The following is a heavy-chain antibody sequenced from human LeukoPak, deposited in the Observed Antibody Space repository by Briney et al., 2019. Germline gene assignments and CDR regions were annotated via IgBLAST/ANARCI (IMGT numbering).Heavy chain of an antibody. J-gene: IGHJ4*02. D-gene: IGHD3-16*01. CDR2: IYNSGST. CDR1: GDSFSYFY. Sequence: SETLSLTCTVSGDSFSYFYWSWIRQPPGKGLEWIGYIYNSGSTNYNPSLKSRVTISLDTSKNQFSLKLSSVTAADTAVYYCAKDHRSTVWYFDYWGQGTLVTVSS. CDR3: AKDHRSTVWYFDY. V-gene: IGHV4-59*01.